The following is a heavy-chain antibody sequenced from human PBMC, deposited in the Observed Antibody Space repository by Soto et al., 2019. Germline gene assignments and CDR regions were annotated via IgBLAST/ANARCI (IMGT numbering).Heavy chain of an antibody. Sequence: PSETLSLTWSVSGDSINSRYWSWIRQPPGKGLEWIGYIDYVGSTNYAPSLQSRVTMSVDTSKNQVSLKLSYVTAADTAVYYCVRQRGNYFDFWGQGTLVTVSS. J-gene: IGHJ4*02. D-gene: IGHD3-10*01. CDR2: IDYVGST. CDR1: GDSINSRY. CDR3: VRQRGNYFDF. V-gene: IGHV4-59*11.